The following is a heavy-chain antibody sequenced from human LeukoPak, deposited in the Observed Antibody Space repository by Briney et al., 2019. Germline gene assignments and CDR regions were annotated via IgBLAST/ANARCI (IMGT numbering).Heavy chain of an antibody. CDR3: ARGGYSYGYYMDV. CDR2: IHYSGST. J-gene: IGHJ6*03. D-gene: IGHD5-18*01. V-gene: IGHV4-59*01. CDR1: GGSISSYY. Sequence: SETLSLTCTVSGGSISSYYWSWIRQPPGKGLEWIGYIHYSGSTNYNPSLKSRVTISVDTSKNQFSLKLSSVTAADTAVYYCARGGYSYGYYMDVWGKGTTVTVSS.